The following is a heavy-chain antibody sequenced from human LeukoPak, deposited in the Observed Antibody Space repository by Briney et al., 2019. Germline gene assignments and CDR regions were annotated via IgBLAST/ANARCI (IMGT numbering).Heavy chain of an antibody. CDR3: STVEHF. CDR2: IDSDGSGT. D-gene: IGHD1/OR15-1a*01. Sequence: PGRSLRPSCAASGFTFSSYAMSWVRQIPGKGLVWVSRIDSDGSGTSYADSVKGRFTISRDDVKNMLYLQMNSLRVEDTGLYYCSTVEHFWGQGTLVTVSS. J-gene: IGHJ4*02. CDR1: GFTFSSYA. V-gene: IGHV3-74*01.